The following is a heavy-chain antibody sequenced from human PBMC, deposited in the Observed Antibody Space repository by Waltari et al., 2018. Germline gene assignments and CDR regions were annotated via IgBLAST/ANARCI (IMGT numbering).Heavy chain of an antibody. CDR1: GGTFSSYA. CDR3: ARDSDRIAATAYYYYYGMDV. V-gene: IGHV1-69*01. Sequence: QVQLVQSGAEVKKPGSSVKVSCKASGGTFSSYAISWVRQAPGQGLEWMGGIIPIFGTANYAQKFQGRVTITADESTSTAYMELSSLRSEDTAVYYCARDSDRIAATAYYYYYGMDVWGQGTTVTVSS. D-gene: IGHD6-13*01. J-gene: IGHJ6*02. CDR2: IIPIFGTA.